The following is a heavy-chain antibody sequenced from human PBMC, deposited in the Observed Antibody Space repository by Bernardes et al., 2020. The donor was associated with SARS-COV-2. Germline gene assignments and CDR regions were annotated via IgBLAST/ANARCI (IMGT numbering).Heavy chain of an antibody. V-gene: IGHV4-4*07. Sequence: SETLSLTCTVSGGSISSYYWSWIRQPAGKGLEWIGRIYTSGSTNYNPSLKSRVTMSVDTSKNQFSLKLSSVTAADTAVYYCARVYGSGSYYNVLGYYMDVWGKGTTVTVSS. D-gene: IGHD3-10*01. CDR3: ARVYGSGSYYNVLGYYMDV. J-gene: IGHJ6*03. CDR1: GGSISSYY. CDR2: IYTSGST.